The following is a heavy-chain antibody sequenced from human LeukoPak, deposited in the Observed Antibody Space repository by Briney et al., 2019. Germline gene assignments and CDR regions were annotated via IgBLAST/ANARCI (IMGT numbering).Heavy chain of an antibody. CDR2: INPSGGTT. Sequence: GASVKVSCKASGYTFTSYHMHWVRQAPGQGLEWMGIINPSGGTTNYAQKFRGRVTMTRDMSTSTVYMELSSLRSEDTAVYYCARALNRELNAFDIWGQGTMVTVSS. V-gene: IGHV1-46*01. CDR1: GYTFTSYH. J-gene: IGHJ3*02. D-gene: IGHD1-26*01. CDR3: ARALNRELNAFDI.